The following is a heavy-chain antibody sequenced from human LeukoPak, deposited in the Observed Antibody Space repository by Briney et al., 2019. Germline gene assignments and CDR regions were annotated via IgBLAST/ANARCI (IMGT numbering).Heavy chain of an antibody. Sequence: SETLSLTCAVYGGSFSGYFWSWIRQPPGKGLEWIGEINHSGSTNYNPSLKSRITISVDTSKNQFSLKLSSVTAADTAVYYCARGLIAVAGPCYFDYWGQGTLVTVSS. CDR1: GGSFSGYF. CDR3: ARGLIAVAGPCYFDY. CDR2: INHSGST. D-gene: IGHD6-19*01. V-gene: IGHV4-34*01. J-gene: IGHJ4*02.